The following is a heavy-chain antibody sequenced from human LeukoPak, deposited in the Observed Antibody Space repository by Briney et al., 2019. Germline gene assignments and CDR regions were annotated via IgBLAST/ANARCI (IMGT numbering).Heavy chain of an antibody. V-gene: IGHV3-7*01. J-gene: IGHJ4*02. CDR1: GFTFSSSW. CDR2: IKQDGSEK. CDR3: ARDSYSSGVDY. D-gene: IGHD6-19*01. Sequence: PGGSLRLSXAASGFTFSSSWMSWVCQPPGKGLEWVATIKQDGSEKYYVDSVKGRFTISRDNAKNSLYLQMNSLRAEDTAVYFCARDSYSSGVDYWGQGTLVTVSS.